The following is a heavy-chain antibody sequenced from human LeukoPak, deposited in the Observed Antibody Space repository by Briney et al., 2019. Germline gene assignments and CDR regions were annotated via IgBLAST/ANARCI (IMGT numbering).Heavy chain of an antibody. Sequence: GGCLSLSCAPSGFTLDDYSMHWVRQAPGPGLGGVSGISRNSGSIGYADSVTGRFTLSRQNDKHSPCLQMNSLRAEGMAWYFCAKSTVDKAMLPFFDHWGQGTLVTVSS. CDR1: GFTLDDYS. V-gene: IGHV3-9*03. J-gene: IGHJ4*02. D-gene: IGHD5-18*01. CDR2: ISRNSGSI. CDR3: AKSTVDKAMLPFFDH.